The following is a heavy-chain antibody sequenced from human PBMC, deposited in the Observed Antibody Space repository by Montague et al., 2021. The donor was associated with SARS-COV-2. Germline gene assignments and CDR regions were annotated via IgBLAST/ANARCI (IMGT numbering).Heavy chain of an antibody. CDR2: ISYDGITK. V-gene: IGHV3-30-3*01. CDR1: GFTFSSYA. CDR3: ATDPDDYSYYGAFDY. D-gene: IGHD4-11*01. Sequence: SLRLSCAASGFTFSSYAMHCVRQAPGKGLEWLAVISYDGITKYYADSVKCRFTISRDNSKNTLYLQMNSLRGEDTAVYYCATDPDDYSYYGAFDYWGQGTLVTVSS. J-gene: IGHJ4*02.